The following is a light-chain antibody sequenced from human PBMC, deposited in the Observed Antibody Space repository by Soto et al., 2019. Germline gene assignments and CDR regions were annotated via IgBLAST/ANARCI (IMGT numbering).Light chain of an antibody. J-gene: IGKJ1*01. V-gene: IGKV1-5*01. CDR2: DAS. CDR1: QSISSW. Sequence: DIQMTHSPYSPSSSLVDIVSITCLASQSISSWLAWYQQKPGKAPKLLIYDASSLESGVPSRFSGSGSGTEFTLTISSLQPDDFATYYCQQYSSSSEWTFGQGTKVDIK. CDR3: QQYSSSSEWT.